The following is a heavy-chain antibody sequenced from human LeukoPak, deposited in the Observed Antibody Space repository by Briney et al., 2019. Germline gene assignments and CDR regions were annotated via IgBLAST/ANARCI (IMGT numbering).Heavy chain of an antibody. CDR3: ARDVLGASNFDY. V-gene: IGHV3-21*01. CDR2: ISSSSSYI. CDR1: GFTFSSCS. J-gene: IGHJ4*02. D-gene: IGHD4-17*01. Sequence: GGSLILSCAASGFTFSSCSMNWVRQAPGNGLDSVSSISSSSSYIYYADSVKGRFTISRDNAKNSLYLQMNSLRAEDTAVYYCARDVLGASNFDYWGQGTLVTVSS.